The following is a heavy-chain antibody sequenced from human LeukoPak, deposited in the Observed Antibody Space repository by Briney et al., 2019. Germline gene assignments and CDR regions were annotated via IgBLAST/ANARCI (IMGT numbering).Heavy chain of an antibody. CDR1: GFTFSSYE. CDR3: ARYGRGGSNSMPXLXX. V-gene: IGHV3-48*03. D-gene: IGHD1-26*01. CDR2: INSGGETI. J-gene: IGHJ1*01. Sequence: GGSLRLSCAASGFTFSSYEMNWVRQAPGEGREGVSYINSGGETIFYADSVKGRFTISRENAENALFLQMNSLRAEDTAVYYCARYGRGGSNSMPXLXXWGXXXLVT.